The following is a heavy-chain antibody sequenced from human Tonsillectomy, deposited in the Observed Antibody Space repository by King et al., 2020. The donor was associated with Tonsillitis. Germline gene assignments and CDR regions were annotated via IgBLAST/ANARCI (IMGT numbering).Heavy chain of an antibody. CDR1: GGSISSGGYY. Sequence: QLQESGPGLVKPSQTLSLTCTVSGGSISSGGYYWSWIRQHPGKGLEWIGYIYYSGSTYFNPSLKSRVTISVDTSKNQFSLKLSSVTAADKAVYYCARVVGYGSGSYYNGWFDPWGQGTLVTVSS. V-gene: IGHV4-31*03. CDR2: IYYSGST. CDR3: ARVVGYGSGSYYNGWFDP. J-gene: IGHJ5*02. D-gene: IGHD3-10*01.